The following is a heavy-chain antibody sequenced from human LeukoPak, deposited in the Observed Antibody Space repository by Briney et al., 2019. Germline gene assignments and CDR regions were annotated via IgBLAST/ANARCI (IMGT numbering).Heavy chain of an antibody. J-gene: IGHJ6*03. CDR1: GFTFSNYA. V-gene: IGHV1-18*01. CDR2: ISAYNGNT. Sequence: GGSLRLSCTASGFTFSNYAMHWVRQAPGKGLEWMGWISAYNGNTNYAQKLQGRVTMTTDTSTSTAYMELRSLRSDDTAVYYCARGDYMDVWGKGTTVTVSS. CDR3: ARGDYMDV.